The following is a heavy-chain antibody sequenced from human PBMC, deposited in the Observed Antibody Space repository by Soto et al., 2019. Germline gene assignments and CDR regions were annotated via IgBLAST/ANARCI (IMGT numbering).Heavy chain of an antibody. D-gene: IGHD3-9*01. J-gene: IGHJ4*02. CDR1: GFTFSSYG. CDR2: ISYDGSNK. V-gene: IGHV3-30*18. Sequence: GGSLRLSCAASGFTFSSYGMHWVRQAPGKGLEWVAVISYDGSNKYYADSVKGRFTISRDNSKNTLYLQMNSLRAEDTAVYYCAKDLQLGGYFDWLFPDYWGQGTLVTVSS. CDR3: AKDLQLGGYFDWLFPDY.